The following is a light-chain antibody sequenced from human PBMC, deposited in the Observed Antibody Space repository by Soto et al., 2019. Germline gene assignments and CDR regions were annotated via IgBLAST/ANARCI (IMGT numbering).Light chain of an antibody. V-gene: IGLV1-44*01. CDR1: SSNIGSNA. Sequence: QSLLTQPPSASGTPGQTVTMSCSGTSSNIGSNAVNWFQHLPGTAPKLLIYSNRQRPSGVPDRFSASRSGTSASLAISGLQSDDEADYYCTTWDDSLNGPVFGGGTKVTVL. CDR2: SNR. CDR3: TTWDDSLNGPV. J-gene: IGLJ3*02.